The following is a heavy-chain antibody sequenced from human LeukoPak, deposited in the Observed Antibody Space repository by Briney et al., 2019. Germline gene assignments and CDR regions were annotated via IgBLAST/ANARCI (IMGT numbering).Heavy chain of an antibody. D-gene: IGHD2-21*02. Sequence: SETLSLTCTVSGVSISSYYWSWIRQPPGKGLEWIGDIYYSGSTNYNPSLKSRVTISVDTSKNQFSLKLSSVTAADTAVYYCASCVVVTATKYFQHWGQGTLVTVSS. CDR2: IYYSGST. V-gene: IGHV4-59*01. CDR1: GVSISSYY. J-gene: IGHJ1*01. CDR3: ASCVVVTATKYFQH.